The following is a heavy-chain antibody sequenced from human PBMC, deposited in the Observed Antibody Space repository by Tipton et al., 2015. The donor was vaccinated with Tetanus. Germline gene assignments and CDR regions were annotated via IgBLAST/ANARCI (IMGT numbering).Heavy chain of an antibody. D-gene: IGHD2/OR15-2a*01. Sequence: LSLTCTVSGASISDKKYYWGWIRQPPGKGLEWIASIYFEGSTYYSPSLRSRLTIDVDTSQNLFSLKLTSVTAADTAVYYCARHLYGYWFDPWGQGALVTVSS. V-gene: IGHV4-39*02. J-gene: IGHJ5*02. CDR3: ARHLYGYWFDP. CDR1: GASISDKKYY. CDR2: IYFEGST.